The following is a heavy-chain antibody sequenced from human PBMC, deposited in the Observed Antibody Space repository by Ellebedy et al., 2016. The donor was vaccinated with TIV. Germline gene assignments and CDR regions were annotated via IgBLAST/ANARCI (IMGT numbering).Heavy chain of an antibody. J-gene: IGHJ4*02. V-gene: IGHV3-73*01. Sequence: GESLKISCAASGFTFSGSAMHWVRQASGKGLEWVGRIRSKANSYATAYAASVKGRFTISRDDSKNTAYLQMNSLKTEDTAVYYCTTSPGDYWGQGTLVTVSS. CDR3: TTSPGDY. CDR1: GFTFSGSA. CDR2: IRSKANSYAT.